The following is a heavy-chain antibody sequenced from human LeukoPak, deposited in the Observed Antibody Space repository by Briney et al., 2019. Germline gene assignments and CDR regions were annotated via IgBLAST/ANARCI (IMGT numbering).Heavy chain of an antibody. CDR2: ISLDGSLQ. J-gene: IGHJ3*02. Sequence: GGSLRLSCAASGFSFSTYGMHWVRQTPGKGLEWLAVISLDGSLQFYADSVKGRFIISRDNSKNTLYLQMNSLRAEDTAVYYCAKDPSGWDSYGPRDDAFDIWGQGTMVTVSS. CDR1: GFSFSTYG. V-gene: IGHV3-30*18. D-gene: IGHD5-18*01. CDR3: AKDPSGWDSYGPRDDAFDI.